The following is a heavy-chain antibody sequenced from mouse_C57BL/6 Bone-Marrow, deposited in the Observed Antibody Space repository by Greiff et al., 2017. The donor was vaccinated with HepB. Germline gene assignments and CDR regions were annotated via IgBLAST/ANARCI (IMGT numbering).Heavy chain of an antibody. CDR3: TTSYYGPHFDY. Sequence: EVQVVESGAELVRPGASVKLSCTASGFNIKDDYMHWVKQRPEQGLEWIGWIDPENGDTEYASKFQGKATITADTSSNTAYLQLSSLTSEDTAVYYCTTSYYGPHFDYWGQGTTLTVSS. J-gene: IGHJ2*01. V-gene: IGHV14-4*01. CDR2: IDPENGDT. D-gene: IGHD1-2*01. CDR1: GFNIKDDY.